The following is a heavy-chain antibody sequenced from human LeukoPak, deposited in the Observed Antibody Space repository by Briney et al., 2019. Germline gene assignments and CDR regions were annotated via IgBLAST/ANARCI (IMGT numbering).Heavy chain of an antibody. CDR3: ARQKEGYCSSTSCQHNWFDP. J-gene: IGHJ5*02. Sequence: GESLKISCKGSGYSFTSYWIGWVRQMPGKGLEWMGTIYPGNSDTRYSPSFQGQVTISADKSISTAYLQWSSPKASDTAMYYCARQKEGYCSSTSCQHNWFDPWGQGTLVTVSS. V-gene: IGHV5-51*01. D-gene: IGHD2-2*01. CDR1: GYSFTSYW. CDR2: IYPGNSDT.